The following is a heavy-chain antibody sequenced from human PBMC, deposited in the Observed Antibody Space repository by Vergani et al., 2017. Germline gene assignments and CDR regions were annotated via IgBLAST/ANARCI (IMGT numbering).Heavy chain of an antibody. Sequence: RSLRLSCVVSGFTSSYYGMHWVRQAPGKGLEWVGVISYDGTQKYYADSVKGRFTISRDNSKSTLYLQMNSLRTEDTAVYYCATKSCGTPGCQIGYFREWGQGTLVTVSA. V-gene: IGHV3-30*03. CDR2: ISYDGTQK. CDR1: GFTSSYYG. CDR3: ATKSCGTPGCQIGYFRE. D-gene: IGHD1-1*01. J-gene: IGHJ4*02.